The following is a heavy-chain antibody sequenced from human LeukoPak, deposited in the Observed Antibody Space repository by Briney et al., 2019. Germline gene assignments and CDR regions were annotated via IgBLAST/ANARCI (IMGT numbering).Heavy chain of an antibody. D-gene: IGHD5-18*01. Sequence: GGSLTLSCTASGFTVSSNYMSWVRQAPGKGLEWVSLIYSGGATYYADSVKGRFTVSRDNSKNTLYLQMNSLRAEDTAVYYCVTGGGIQGFDYWGQGTLVTVSS. CDR2: IYSGGAT. V-gene: IGHV3-53*01. CDR3: VTGGGIQGFDY. J-gene: IGHJ4*02. CDR1: GFTVSSNY.